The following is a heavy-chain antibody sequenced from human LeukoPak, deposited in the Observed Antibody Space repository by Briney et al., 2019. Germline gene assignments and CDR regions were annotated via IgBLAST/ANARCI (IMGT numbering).Heavy chain of an antibody. D-gene: IGHD3-9*01. CDR1: GFTFSTYS. V-gene: IGHV3-23*01. J-gene: IGHJ4*02. CDR2: MSAYNDRT. Sequence: PGGSLRLSCAASGFTFSTYSMKWVRQTPGRGLEWVATMSAYNDRTHYADSVRGRFTVSRDNSKNTLSLQMNSLREDDTAVYYCAQELSDIFVVRTDSWGQGTLVTVSS. CDR3: AQELSDIFVVRTDS.